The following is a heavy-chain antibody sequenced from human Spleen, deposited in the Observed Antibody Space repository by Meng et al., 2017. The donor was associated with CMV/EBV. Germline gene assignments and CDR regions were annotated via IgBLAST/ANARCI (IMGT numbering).Heavy chain of an antibody. V-gene: IGHV3-23*01. D-gene: IGHD6-13*01. CDR1: GFTFSNYA. CDR3: ARGFYSSSWGAFDI. CDR2: IVGSGGGT. Sequence: GESLKISCTASGFTFSNYAIHWVRQAPGKGLQWVSAIVGSGGGTYYADSVKGRFTISRDNSKNTLSLQMNSLRAEDTAVYYCARGFYSSSWGAFDIWGQGTMVTVSS. J-gene: IGHJ3*02.